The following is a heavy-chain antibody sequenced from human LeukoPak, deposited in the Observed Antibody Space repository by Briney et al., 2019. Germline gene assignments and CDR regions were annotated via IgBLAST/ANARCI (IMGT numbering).Heavy chain of an antibody. Sequence: GGSLRLSCAASGFTFDDYAMHWVRQAPGKGLEWVSGISWNSGSIGYADSVKGRFTISRDNAKNSLYLQMNSLRAEDTALYYCAKDKRGGLTGSFDYWGRGTLVTVSS. CDR3: AKDKRGGLTGSFDY. CDR2: ISWNSGSI. CDR1: GFTFDDYA. V-gene: IGHV3-9*01. J-gene: IGHJ4*02. D-gene: IGHD1-20*01.